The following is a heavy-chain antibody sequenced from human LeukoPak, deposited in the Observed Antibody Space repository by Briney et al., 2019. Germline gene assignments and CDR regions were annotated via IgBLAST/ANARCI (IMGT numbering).Heavy chain of an antibody. CDR3: ARAYGSGSYYMIDY. J-gene: IGHJ4*02. D-gene: IGHD3-10*01. Sequence: SETLSLTCTVSVGSISSSNFYWGWVRQPPGKGLEWIGSIYYSGSTYYNPSLKSRFTISVDTSKNQFSLKLSSVTAADTAVYYCARAYGSGSYYMIDYWGQGTLVTVSS. V-gene: IGHV4-39*07. CDR1: VGSISSSNFY. CDR2: IYYSGST.